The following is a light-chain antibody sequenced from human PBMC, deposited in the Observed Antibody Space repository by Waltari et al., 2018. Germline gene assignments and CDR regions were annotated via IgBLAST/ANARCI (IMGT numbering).Light chain of an antibody. V-gene: IGKV3-20*01. Sequence: EIVLTQSPGPLSSSLGERSTLPCRSSQSVGRALTWYQQKPGQPPRLLIYGASTRTPGIPDRFSGSGSGTDFSLTISRLEPDDFAVYFCQHYLRLPVTFGQGTTVEI. CDR1: QSVGRA. CDR3: QHYLRLPVT. J-gene: IGKJ1*01. CDR2: GAS.